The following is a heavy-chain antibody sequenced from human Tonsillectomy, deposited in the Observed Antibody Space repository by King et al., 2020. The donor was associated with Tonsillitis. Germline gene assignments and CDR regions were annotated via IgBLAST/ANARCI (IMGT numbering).Heavy chain of an antibody. CDR2: KSYDGTNK. CDR1: GFTFSSYG. V-gene: IGHV3-30*18. Sequence: VQLVESGGGVVQPGRSLRLSCAASGFTFSSYGMHWVRQAPGKGLEWVAVKSYDGTNKYYADSVKGRFTISRDNSKNTLYLQMNSLRPEDTAVYYCAKVHDYGSGSYFNYYYGMDVWGQGTTVTVSS. J-gene: IGHJ6*02. CDR3: AKVHDYGSGSYFNYYYGMDV. D-gene: IGHD3-10*01.